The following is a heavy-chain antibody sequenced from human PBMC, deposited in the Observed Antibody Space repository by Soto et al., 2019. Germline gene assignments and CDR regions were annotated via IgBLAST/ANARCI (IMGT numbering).Heavy chain of an antibody. Sequence: PGGSLRLSCAASGFTVSSNYMSWVRQAPGKGLEWVSVIYSGGNTYYADSVKGRFTISRDNSKNTLYLQMNSLRAEDMAVYYCARDGASTGMDVWGQGTTVTVSS. V-gene: IGHV3-53*01. CDR2: IYSGGNT. J-gene: IGHJ6*02. D-gene: IGHD2-15*01. CDR3: ARDGASTGMDV. CDR1: GFTVSSNY.